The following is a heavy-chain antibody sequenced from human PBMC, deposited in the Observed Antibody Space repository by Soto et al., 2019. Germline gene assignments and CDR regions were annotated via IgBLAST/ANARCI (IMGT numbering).Heavy chain of an antibody. J-gene: IGHJ6*02. CDR3: ASSSLYGMHV. Sequence: SETLSLTCSVSGGSISSGYYYWSWIRQPPGKGLEWIGNIYYSGNTYYNPSLKSRLIISIDTSKNKFSLKVGSVTAADTAVYYCASSSLYGMHVWGQGTTVTVYS. V-gene: IGHV4-30-4*01. CDR1: GGSISSGYYY. CDR2: IYYSGNT.